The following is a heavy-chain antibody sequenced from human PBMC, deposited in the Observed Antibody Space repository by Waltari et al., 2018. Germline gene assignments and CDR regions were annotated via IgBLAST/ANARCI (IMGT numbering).Heavy chain of an antibody. CDR3: ARGGGTFSKPQYFDS. CDR1: GYIFTTYG. J-gene: IGHJ4*02. D-gene: IGHD1-26*01. V-gene: IGHV7-4-1*02. Sequence: QVQLVQSGSELKKSGASVKFSCKASGYIFTTYGINWVRQAPGQGLEWMGWINTNTGNPTYVQGFTGRFVFSLDTSVSTAYLQISSLKAEDSAIYYCARGGGTFSKPQYFDSWGQGTRVTVSS. CDR2: INTNTGNP.